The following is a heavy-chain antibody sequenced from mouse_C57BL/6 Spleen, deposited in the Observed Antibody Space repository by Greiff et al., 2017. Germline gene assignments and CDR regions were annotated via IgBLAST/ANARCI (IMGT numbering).Heavy chain of an antibody. Sequence: EVQLQQSGPELVKPGASVKISCKASGYSFTDYNMNWVKQSNGKSLEWIGVINPNYGTTSYNQKFKGKATLTVDQSSSTAYMQINSLTSEDSAVYYCAREDNGSSHWYFDVWGTGTTVTVSS. CDR1: GYSFTDYN. CDR2: INPNYGTT. D-gene: IGHD1-1*01. J-gene: IGHJ1*03. V-gene: IGHV1-39*01. CDR3: AREDNGSSHWYFDV.